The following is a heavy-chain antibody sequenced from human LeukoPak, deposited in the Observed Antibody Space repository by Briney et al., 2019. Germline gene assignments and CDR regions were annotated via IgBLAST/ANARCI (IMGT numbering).Heavy chain of an antibody. Sequence: SGGSLRLSCVASGFTFSNYAMSWVRQAPGKGLDWVSCISGSGGSTYYADSVKGRFTISRDNSKSTLYLQMNSLRAEDTAVYYCAKGVYSKYDTSGFHYDFDYWGQGTLVAVSS. J-gene: IGHJ4*02. CDR1: GFTFSNYA. CDR2: ISGSGGST. V-gene: IGHV3-23*01. D-gene: IGHD3-22*01. CDR3: AKGVYSKYDTSGFHYDFDY.